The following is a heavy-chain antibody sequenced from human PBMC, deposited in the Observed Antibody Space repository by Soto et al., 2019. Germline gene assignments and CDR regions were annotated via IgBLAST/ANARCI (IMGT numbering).Heavy chain of an antibody. J-gene: IGHJ6*03. D-gene: IGHD3-3*01. V-gene: IGHV7-4-1*01. Sequence: QVQLVQSGSELKKPGASVKVSCKASGYTFTSYAMNWVRQAPGQGLEWMGWINTNTGNPTYAQGFTGRFVFSLDTSVSTAYLQICSLKAEDTAVYYCAREGVYYDFWSGYFGGRVDNYYYYYMDVWGKGTTVTVSS. CDR3: AREGVYYDFWSGYFGGRVDNYYYYYMDV. CDR1: GYTFTSYA. CDR2: INTNTGNP.